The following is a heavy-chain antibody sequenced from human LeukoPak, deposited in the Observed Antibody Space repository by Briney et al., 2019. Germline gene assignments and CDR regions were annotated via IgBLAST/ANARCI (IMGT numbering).Heavy chain of an antibody. CDR1: GFTFDDYA. D-gene: IGHD1-26*01. CDR3: AKDTSIVGAFGGFDY. V-gene: IGHV3-43*02. J-gene: IGHJ4*02. Sequence: GGSLRLSCAASGFTFDDYAMHWVRQAPGKGLEWVSLISGDGGSTYYADSVKGRFTISRDNSKNSLYLQMNSLRTEDTALYYYAKDTSIVGAFGGFDYWGQGTLVTVFS. CDR2: ISGDGGST.